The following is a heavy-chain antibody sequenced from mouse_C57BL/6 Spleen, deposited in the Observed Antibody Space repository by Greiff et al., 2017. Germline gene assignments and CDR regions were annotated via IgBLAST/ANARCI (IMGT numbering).Heavy chain of an antibody. J-gene: IGHJ1*03. D-gene: IGHD1-1*01. Sequence: VQLQQSGAELVKPGASVKLSCKASGYTFTSYWIHWVKQRPGQGLEWIGMIHPNSGSTNYNEKFKSKATLTVDKSSSTAYMQLSSLTSEDSAVYYCARKGITTWYFDVWGTGTTVTVSS. V-gene: IGHV1-64*01. CDR3: ARKGITTWYFDV. CDR1: GYTFTSYW. CDR2: IHPNSGST.